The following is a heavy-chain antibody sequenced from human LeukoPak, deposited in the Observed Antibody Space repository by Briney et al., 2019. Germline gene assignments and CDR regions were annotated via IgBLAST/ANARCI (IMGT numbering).Heavy chain of an antibody. Sequence: GAPVKVSCKASGYTFTGYYMHWVRQAPEQGLEWMGRINPTSGGTNCAQKFQGRVTMTRDTSISTAYMELSRLRSDDTAVYYCARGARVDTAMADLDYWGQGSLVTVSS. J-gene: IGHJ4*02. CDR3: ARGARVDTAMADLDY. CDR1: GYTFTGYY. V-gene: IGHV1-2*06. D-gene: IGHD5-18*01. CDR2: INPTSGGT.